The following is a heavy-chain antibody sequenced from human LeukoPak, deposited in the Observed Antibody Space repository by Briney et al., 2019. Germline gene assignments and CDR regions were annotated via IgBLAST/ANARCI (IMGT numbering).Heavy chain of an antibody. V-gene: IGHV4-59*12. D-gene: IGHD6-13*01. CDR3: ARDLLNHIAPYYYMDV. CDR2: IYYSGST. J-gene: IGHJ6*03. CDR1: GGSISSYY. Sequence: SETLSLTCTVSGGSISSYYWSWIRQPPGKGLEWIRYIYYSGSTYYNPSLKSRVTISVDTSKNQFSLKLSSVTAADTAVYYCARDLLNHIAPYYYMDVWGKGTTVTVSS.